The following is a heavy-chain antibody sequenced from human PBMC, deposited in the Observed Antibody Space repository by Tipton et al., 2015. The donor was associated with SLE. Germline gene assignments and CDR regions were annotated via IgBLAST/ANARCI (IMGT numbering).Heavy chain of an antibody. D-gene: IGHD2/OR15-2a*01. J-gene: IGHJ6*02. Sequence: TLSLTCAVSGDSMTDDPYYYNWIRQPAGKGLEWIGQIYTSGNTIYHPSLKSRVTISLDTSKRHFSLNVASVTAADTAVYYCARGRSSTIYGLDIWGQGTAVSVSS. V-gene: IGHV4-61*09. CDR3: ARGRSSTIYGLDI. CDR2: IYTSGNT. CDR1: GDSMTDDPYY.